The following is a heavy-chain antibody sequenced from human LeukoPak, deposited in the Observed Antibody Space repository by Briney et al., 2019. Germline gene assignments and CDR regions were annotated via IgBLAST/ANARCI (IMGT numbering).Heavy chain of an antibody. CDR1: GGSFSGYY. CDR3: ARHVYGGSGWYGYYFDY. J-gene: IGHJ4*02. D-gene: IGHD6-19*01. CDR2: IYYSGST. Sequence: PSETLSLTCAVYGGSFSGYYWSWIRQPPGKGLEWIGYIYYSGSTNYNPSLKSRVTISVDTSKNQFSLKLSSVTAADTAVYYCARHVYGGSGWYGYYFDYWGQGTLVTVSS. V-gene: IGHV4-59*08.